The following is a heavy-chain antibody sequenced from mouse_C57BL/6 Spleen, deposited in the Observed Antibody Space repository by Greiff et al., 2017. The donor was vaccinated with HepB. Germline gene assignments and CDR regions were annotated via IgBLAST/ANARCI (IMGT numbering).Heavy chain of an antibody. Sequence: EVQVVESGPGLVKPSQSLSLTCSVTGYSITSGYYWNWIRQFPGNKLEWMGYISYDGSNNYNPSLKNRISITRDTSKNQFFLKLNSVTTEDTATYYCARGSDYDPWGFAYWGQGTLVTVSA. J-gene: IGHJ3*01. V-gene: IGHV3-6*01. CDR1: GYSITSGYY. CDR2: ISYDGSN. CDR3: ARGSDYDPWGFAY. D-gene: IGHD2-4*01.